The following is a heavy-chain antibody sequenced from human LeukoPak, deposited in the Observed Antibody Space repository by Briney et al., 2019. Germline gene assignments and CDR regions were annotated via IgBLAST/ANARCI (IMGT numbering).Heavy chain of an antibody. V-gene: IGHV3-33*01. D-gene: IGHD6-13*01. CDR1: GFTFSSYG. Sequence: PGGSLRLSCAASGFTFSSYGMHWVRQAPGKGLEWVAVIWHDGSNEYYADSVKGRFTVSRDNSKNTLYLQMNNLRAEDTAVYYCARDPPGIAASGTYYWGQGTLATVSS. CDR3: ARDPPGIAASGTYY. CDR2: IWHDGSNE. J-gene: IGHJ4*02.